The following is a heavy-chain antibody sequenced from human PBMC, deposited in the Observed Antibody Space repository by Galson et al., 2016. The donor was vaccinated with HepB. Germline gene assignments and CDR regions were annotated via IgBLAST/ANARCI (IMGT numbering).Heavy chain of an antibody. V-gene: IGHV2-5*02. CDR3: ADRPRGGSGYAY. CDR1: DFSLNTHGVG. D-gene: IGHD5-18*01. CDR2: IYWDDDR. J-gene: IGHJ4*02. Sequence: PALVKPTQTLTLTCTISDFSLNTHGVGVSWIRQPPGKALEWLALIYWDDDRRYNASLKSRLTTTKDTSKDQVVLTMTNMDPADTATYYCADRPRGGSGYAYWGQGILVIVSP.